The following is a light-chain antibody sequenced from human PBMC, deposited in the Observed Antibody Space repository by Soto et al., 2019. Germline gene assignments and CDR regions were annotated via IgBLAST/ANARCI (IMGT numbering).Light chain of an antibody. V-gene: IGKV1-5*03. Sequence: DLQMTLSPSTLSASVGDRVTITCRASQNINIWLAWYQQKPGTAPKLLIYKASTLESGVPSRFSGNGSGTDFTLTISSLQPDDSATYYCQQYNGLPTWTFSQGTKVEMK. CDR2: KAS. J-gene: IGKJ1*01. CDR3: QQYNGLPTWT. CDR1: QNINIW.